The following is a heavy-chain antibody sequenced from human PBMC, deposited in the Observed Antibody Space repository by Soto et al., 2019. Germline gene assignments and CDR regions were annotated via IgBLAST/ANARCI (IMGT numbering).Heavy chain of an antibody. J-gene: IGHJ4*02. D-gene: IGHD3-16*02. CDR3: ARDPYDYVWGSYRYTDHY. Sequence: GASVKVSCKASGYTFTSYGISWVRQAPGQGLEWMGWISAYNGNTNYAQKLQGRVTMTTDTSTSTAYMELRSLRSDDTAVYYCARDPYDYVWGSYRYTDHYWGQGTLVTVSS. CDR1: GYTFTSYG. V-gene: IGHV1-18*01. CDR2: ISAYNGNT.